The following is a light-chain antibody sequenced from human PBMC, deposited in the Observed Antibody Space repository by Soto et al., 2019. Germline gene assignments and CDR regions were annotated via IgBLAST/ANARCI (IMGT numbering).Light chain of an antibody. Sequence: DIVMTQSPDSLAVSLGERATINCKSSQSVLYSSNNKNYLAWYQQKPGQPPKLLIYWASTRESGDPDRFSGSGSGTDFTLTISSLQAEDVAVYYCQQYYSTPPAFGPGTKVDI. CDR1: QSVLYSSNNKNY. J-gene: IGKJ3*01. CDR2: WAS. CDR3: QQYYSTPPA. V-gene: IGKV4-1*01.